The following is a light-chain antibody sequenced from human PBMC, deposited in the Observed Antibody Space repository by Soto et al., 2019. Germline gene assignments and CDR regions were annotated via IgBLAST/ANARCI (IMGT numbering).Light chain of an antibody. J-gene: IGKJ1*01. CDR1: HNIERW. CDR2: DAS. V-gene: IGKV1-5*01. CDR3: QHYKMYSPWT. Sequence: IQMTQSPSTLSASVGDRVTITCRASHNIERWMAWYQQKPGKAPSLLIFDASTLHSGVPSRFSGSGSGTEFTLTISSLQPDDFATYYCQHYKMYSPWTFGQGTKVDIK.